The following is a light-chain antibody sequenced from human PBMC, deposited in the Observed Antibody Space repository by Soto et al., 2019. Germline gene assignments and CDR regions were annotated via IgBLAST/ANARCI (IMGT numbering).Light chain of an antibody. Sequence: EIVMKQSPATLSVSPGETATLSCRASQSVSYNLAWYQQKPGQGPRLLIYGAFTRATGIPARFSGSGSGTEFTLTISSLQSEDFALYYCQQYKNWPPLTFGGGTKVEIK. CDR2: GAF. CDR3: QQYKNWPPLT. CDR1: QSVSYN. J-gene: IGKJ4*01. V-gene: IGKV3-15*01.